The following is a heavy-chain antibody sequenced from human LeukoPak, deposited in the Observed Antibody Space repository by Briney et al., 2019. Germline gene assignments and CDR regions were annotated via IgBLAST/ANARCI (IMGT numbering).Heavy chain of an antibody. CDR1: GVTVSSNY. V-gene: IGHV3-53*04. J-gene: IGHJ6*02. Sequence: GGSLRLSCAASGVTVSSNYMSWVRQAPGKGLEWVSGIYSGGSTYYADSVKGRFTISRHNSKNTVSLQMNSLRPEDTAVYYCARVTGYCSSTSCHRFFYYGMDVWGQGTTVTVSS. CDR2: IYSGGST. D-gene: IGHD2-2*02. CDR3: ARVTGYCSSTSCHRFFYYGMDV.